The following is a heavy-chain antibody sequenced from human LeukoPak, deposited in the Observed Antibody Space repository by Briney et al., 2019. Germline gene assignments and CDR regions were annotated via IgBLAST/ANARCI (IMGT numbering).Heavy chain of an antibody. CDR2: ISDSGGST. D-gene: IGHD5-18*01. Sequence: GGSLRLSCAASGFTFSSYAMSWVRQAPGKGLEWVSAISDSGGSTYYADSVMGRFTISRDNSKNTLYLQVNSLRAEDTAVYYCAKGGGYSYGYVQYWGQGTLVTVSS. CDR1: GFTFSSYA. CDR3: AKGGGYSYGYVQY. J-gene: IGHJ4*02. V-gene: IGHV3-23*01.